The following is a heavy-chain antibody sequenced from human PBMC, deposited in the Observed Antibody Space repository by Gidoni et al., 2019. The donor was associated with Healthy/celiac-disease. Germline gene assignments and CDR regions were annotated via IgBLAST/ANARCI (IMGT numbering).Heavy chain of an antibody. J-gene: IGHJ1*01. CDR3: ARGIAVAEH. Sequence: QVQLVASGGGVVQPGRSLRLSCAAYGFNFSSYAMPWVRQAPGTGLEWVAFISYDGSNKYYADSVKGRFTISRDNSKNTLYLQMNSLRAEDTAVYYCARGIAVAEHWGQGTLVTVSS. CDR2: ISYDGSNK. CDR1: GFNFSSYA. D-gene: IGHD6-19*01. V-gene: IGHV3-30-3*01.